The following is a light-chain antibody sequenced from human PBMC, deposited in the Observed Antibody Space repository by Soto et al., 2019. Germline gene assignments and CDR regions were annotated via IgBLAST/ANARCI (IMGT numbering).Light chain of an antibody. CDR2: GAS. V-gene: IGKV3-20*01. J-gene: IGKJ1*01. CDR3: QQYGSWT. CDR1: QSVSSSY. Sequence: EIVFTQSPSTLSLSQGERATLSCRASQSVSSSYVAWYQQKPGQAPRLLIYGASSSATGIPDRFSGSGSGTDFTLTISRLEPEDFAVYYCQQYGSWTFGQGTKV.